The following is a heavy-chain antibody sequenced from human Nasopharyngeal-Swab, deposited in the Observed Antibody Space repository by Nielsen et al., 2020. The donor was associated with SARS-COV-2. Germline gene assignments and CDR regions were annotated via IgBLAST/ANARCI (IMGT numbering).Heavy chain of an antibody. J-gene: IGHJ3*02. Sequence: GGSLRLSCAASGFTFDDYAMSWVRQAPGKGLEWVSAISGSGGSTYYADSVKGRFTISRDNSKNTLYLQMNSLRAEDTAVYYCAKDYYDSSGYHPDAFDIWGQGTMVTVSS. CDR1: GFTFDDYA. V-gene: IGHV3-23*01. CDR2: ISGSGGST. CDR3: AKDYYDSSGYHPDAFDI. D-gene: IGHD3-22*01.